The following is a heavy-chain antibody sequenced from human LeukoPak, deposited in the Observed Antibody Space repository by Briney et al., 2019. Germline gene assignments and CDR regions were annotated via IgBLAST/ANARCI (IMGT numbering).Heavy chain of an antibody. V-gene: IGHV3-21*01. CDR3: AREGFSRGYYQYYYMDV. Sequence: PGGSLRLSCAASGFTFSSYAMNWDRQAPGKGLEWVSSISSSSSYIYYADSVKGRFTISRDNSKNTLYLQMNSLRTEDTAVYYCAREGFSRGYYQYYYMDVWGKGTTVTVSS. J-gene: IGHJ6*03. D-gene: IGHD3-3*02. CDR2: ISSSSSYI. CDR1: GFTFSSYA.